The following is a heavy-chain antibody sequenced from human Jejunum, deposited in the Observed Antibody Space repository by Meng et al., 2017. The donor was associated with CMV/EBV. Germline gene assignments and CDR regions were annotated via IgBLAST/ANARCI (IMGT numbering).Heavy chain of an antibody. J-gene: IGHJ4*02. D-gene: IGHD1-26*01. CDR3: AKVEATGSPFDN. CDR2: LSRDGEST. V-gene: IGHV3-23*01. CDR1: GFTFSNYA. Sequence: WAASGFTFSNYAMSWVRQAPGKGLEWVSGLSRDGESTYYADSVKGRFTISRDTSKNTLYLQMNSLKAGDTAVYYCAKVEATGSPFDNWGQGTLVTVSS.